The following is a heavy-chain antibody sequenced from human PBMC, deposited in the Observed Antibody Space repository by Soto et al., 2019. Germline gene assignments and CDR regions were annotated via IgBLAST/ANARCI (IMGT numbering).Heavy chain of an antibody. CDR3: ARRSSGWYFDY. J-gene: IGHJ4*02. CDR1: GFTISSYA. Sequence: EVQLLESRGGLVQPGGSLRLSCAASGFTISSYAMSWVRQAPGKGLEWVSAVSGSGGSTYYADSVKGRFTISRDNSKNTLYLQMNSLRAEDTAVYYCARRSSGWYFDYWGQGTLVTVSS. CDR2: VSGSGGST. V-gene: IGHV3-23*01. D-gene: IGHD6-19*01.